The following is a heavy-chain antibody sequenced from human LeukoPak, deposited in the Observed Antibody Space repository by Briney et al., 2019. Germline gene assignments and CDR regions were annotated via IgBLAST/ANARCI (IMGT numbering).Heavy chain of an antibody. CDR1: GFTFSSYA. CDR3: AKVTMVRGVTIDY. D-gene: IGHD3-10*01. Sequence: GGSLRLSCAASGFTFSSYAMSWVRQAPGKGLEWVSAISGSGGSTYYADSVKDRFTISRDNSKNTLYLQMNSLRAEDTAVYYCAKVTMVRGVTIDYWGQGTLVTVSS. J-gene: IGHJ4*02. CDR2: ISGSGGST. V-gene: IGHV3-23*01.